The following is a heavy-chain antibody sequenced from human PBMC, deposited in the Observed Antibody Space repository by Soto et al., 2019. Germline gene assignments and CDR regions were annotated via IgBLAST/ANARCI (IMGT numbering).Heavy chain of an antibody. D-gene: IGHD6-13*01. CDR2: INHSGST. Sequence: SDTLSLTCAVYGGSFSGYYWSWILQPPGKGLEWIGEINHSGSTNYNPSLKSRVTISVDTSKNQFSLKLSSVTAADTAVYYCARGIAAAGTIHAFDIWGQGTMVTVSS. J-gene: IGHJ3*02. CDR3: ARGIAAAGTIHAFDI. V-gene: IGHV4-34*01. CDR1: GGSFSGYY.